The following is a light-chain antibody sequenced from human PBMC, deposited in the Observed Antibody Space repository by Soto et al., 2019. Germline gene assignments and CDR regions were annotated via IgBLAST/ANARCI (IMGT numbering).Light chain of an antibody. J-gene: IGKJ3*01. Sequence: EIVLTQSPAPLSLSPGERATLSCRASQSVSSYLAWYQQKPGQAPRLLIYDASNRATGIPARFSGSGSGTDFTLTISSLEPEDFAVYYCQQRSNWPPLFTFGPGTKVDI. CDR1: QSVSSY. CDR2: DAS. V-gene: IGKV3-11*01. CDR3: QQRSNWPPLFT.